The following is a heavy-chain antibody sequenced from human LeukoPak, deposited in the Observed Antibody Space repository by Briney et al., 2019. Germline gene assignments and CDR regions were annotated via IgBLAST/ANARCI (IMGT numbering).Heavy chain of an antibody. CDR3: ARLRIAAAGTRAATDY. Sequence: PSETLSLTCTVSGGSISSYYWSWIRQPAGKGLEWIGRIYSSGGTDYNPSLKSRVTMSVDKSKNQFSLKLSSVTAADTAVYYCARLRIAAAGTRAATDYWGQGTLVTVSS. D-gene: IGHD6-13*01. V-gene: IGHV4-4*07. CDR2: IYSSGGT. CDR1: GGSISSYY. J-gene: IGHJ4*02.